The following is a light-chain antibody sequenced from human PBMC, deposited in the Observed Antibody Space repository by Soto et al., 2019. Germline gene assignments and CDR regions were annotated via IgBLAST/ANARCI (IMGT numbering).Light chain of an antibody. CDR3: QKCDYLPI. Sequence: DIQMTQSPSSLSASVGDRVTITCQASHDITSYLNWYQHKPGKVPKLLIYDASILEAGVPSRFSGSAAGTDFTFAISSLQPEDVSTYYCQKCDYLPIFGHGTTVDFK. J-gene: IGKJ3*01. CDR1: HDITSY. CDR2: DAS. V-gene: IGKV1-33*01.